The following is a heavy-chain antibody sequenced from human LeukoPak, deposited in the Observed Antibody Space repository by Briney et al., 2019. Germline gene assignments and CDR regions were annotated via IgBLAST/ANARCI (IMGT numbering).Heavy chain of an antibody. CDR3: ARAGGVYHGMDV. Sequence: GGSVPLSRPASGLTVSSNYMSWVRPAPGKGVAGVSVIYSGGSTYYADSVQGRFTISRDNSKNTLYLQMNSLRAEDTAVYYCARAGGVYHGMDVWGKGNTVTVSS. CDR1: GLTVSSNY. CDR2: IYSGGST. V-gene: IGHV3-53*01. J-gene: IGHJ6*04. D-gene: IGHD3-16*01.